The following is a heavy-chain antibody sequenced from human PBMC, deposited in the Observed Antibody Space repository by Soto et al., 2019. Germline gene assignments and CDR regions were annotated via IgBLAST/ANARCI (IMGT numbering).Heavy chain of an antibody. D-gene: IGHD3-10*01. CDR1: GGSIISGDYY. Sequence: SETLSLTCTVSGGSIISGDYYWSWIRQPPGKGLEWIGYIYYSGSTYYNPSLKSRVTISVDTSKNQFSLKLSSVTAADTAVYYCARVWGGAFDFWGQGTMVTVSS. CDR2: IYYSGST. CDR3: ARVWGGAFDF. J-gene: IGHJ3*01. V-gene: IGHV4-30-4*02.